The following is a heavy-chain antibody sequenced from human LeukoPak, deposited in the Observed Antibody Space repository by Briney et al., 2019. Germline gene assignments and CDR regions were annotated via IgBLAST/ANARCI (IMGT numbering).Heavy chain of an antibody. J-gene: IGHJ6*02. Sequence: GGSLRLSCAASGFTFSDYSMTWVRQAPGKGLEWVSFISGSSSYINYADSVKGRFTSSRDNAKNSLYLQMNSLRAEDTAVYYCARAREYCSGRTCYHYYGMDVWGQGTTVTVSS. CDR3: ARAREYCSGRTCYHYYGMDV. D-gene: IGHD2-15*01. CDR1: GFTFSDYS. V-gene: IGHV3-21*01. CDR2: ISGSSSYI.